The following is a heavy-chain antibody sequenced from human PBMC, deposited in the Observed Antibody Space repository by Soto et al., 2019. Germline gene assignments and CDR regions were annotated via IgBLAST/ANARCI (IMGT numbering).Heavy chain of an antibody. CDR2: INWNSDNV. Sequence: EVQLVESGGGLVQPGRSLRLSCAASGFSFDDYGMHWVRQAPGKGLEWVSGINWNSDNVDYADSVKGRFTISRDNARNSLYLQMNSLRAEDTALYDCLAVAGMRDYWLFEIWGPGTLVTVSS. CDR3: LAVAGMRDYWLFEI. CDR1: GFSFDDYG. D-gene: IGHD6-19*01. J-gene: IGHJ3*02. V-gene: IGHV3-9*01.